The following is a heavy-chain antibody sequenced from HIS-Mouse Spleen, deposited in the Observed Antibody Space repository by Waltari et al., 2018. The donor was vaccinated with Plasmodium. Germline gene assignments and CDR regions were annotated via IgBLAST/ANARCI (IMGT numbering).Heavy chain of an antibody. CDR3: VGMVRGVIDY. J-gene: IGHJ4*02. V-gene: IGHV3-30*03. Sequence: QVQLVESGGGLVHPGSSLRPSCPASGFTFSTYGIPWVRQAPGKGREWVAVISYDGSNKYYADSVKGRFTISRDNSKNTLYLQMNSLRAEDTAVYYCVGMVRGVIDYWGQGTLVTVSS. D-gene: IGHD3-10*01. CDR1: GFTFSTYG. CDR2: ISYDGSNK.